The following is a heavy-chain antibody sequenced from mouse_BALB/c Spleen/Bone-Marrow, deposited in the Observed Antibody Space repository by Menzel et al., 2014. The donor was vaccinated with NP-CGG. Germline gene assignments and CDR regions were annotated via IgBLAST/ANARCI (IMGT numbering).Heavy chain of an antibody. CDR3: AKRGNYGYFDY. J-gene: IGHJ2*01. CDR1: GFSLTSYG. D-gene: IGHD2-1*01. V-gene: IGHV2-5-1*01. Sequence: QVQLQQPGPSLVQPSQCLSITCTVSGFSLTSYGVHWVRQSPGKGLEWLGVIWRGGSTDYNAAFMSRLSITKDNSKSQVFFKMNSLQADDTAIYYCAKRGNYGYFDYWGQGTTLTVSS. CDR2: IWRGGST.